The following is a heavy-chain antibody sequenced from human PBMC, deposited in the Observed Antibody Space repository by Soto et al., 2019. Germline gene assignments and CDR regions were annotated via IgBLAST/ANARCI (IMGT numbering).Heavy chain of an antibody. CDR2: ILYGGSS. Sequence: SETLSLTCSVSGGSIRSFYWSWIRQPPGKGPEWIGYILYGGSSSFNPSLKSRVTMSIDTSKSQFSLKLSSVTAADTAVYYCARGAISTKIEYWGHGTLVTVSS. CDR1: GGSIRSFY. V-gene: IGHV4-59*01. J-gene: IGHJ4*01. D-gene: IGHD2-2*02. CDR3: ARGAISTKIEY.